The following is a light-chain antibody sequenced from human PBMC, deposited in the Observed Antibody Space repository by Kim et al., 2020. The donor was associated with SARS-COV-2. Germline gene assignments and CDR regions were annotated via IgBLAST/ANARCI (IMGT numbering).Light chain of an antibody. J-gene: IGLJ1*01. CDR2: EVN. CDR3: TSFNGNFYV. V-gene: IGLV2-8*01. CDR1: SSDFGVYNY. Sequence: QSALTQPPSASGSPGQSVTISCTGTSSDFGVYNYVSWYQQHPGKAPPLILYEVNRRPSGVPDRFSGFRSGNTASLTVSGLQAEDEADYYCTSFNGNFYVFGTGTKVTVL.